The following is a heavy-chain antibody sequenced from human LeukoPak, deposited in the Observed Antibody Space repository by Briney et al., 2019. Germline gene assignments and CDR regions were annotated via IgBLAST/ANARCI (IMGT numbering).Heavy chain of an antibody. CDR3: AREGISDGVYYFDY. J-gene: IGHJ4*02. D-gene: IGHD2-21*02. CDR2: IYTSGST. CDR1: GGSIISYY. Sequence: SETLSLTCTVSGGSIISYYWSWIRRPAGKGLEWIRRIYTSGSTNYNPSLKSRVTMSVDTSKNQFSLKLSSLTAADTAVYYCAREGISDGVYYFDYWGQGTLVTVSS. V-gene: IGHV4-4*07.